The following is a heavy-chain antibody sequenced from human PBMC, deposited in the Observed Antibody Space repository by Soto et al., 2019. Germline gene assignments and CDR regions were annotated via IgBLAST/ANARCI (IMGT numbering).Heavy chain of an antibody. CDR2: MNPNSGNT. CDR1: GYTFTSYD. J-gene: IGHJ6*02. Sequence: QVQLVQSGAEVKKPGASVKVSCKASGYTFTSYDINWVRQATGQGLEWMGWMNPNSGNTGYAQKFQGRVTMTRNTSXSXXYMELSSLRSEDTAVYYCARFRILTGYRPLYGMDVWGQGTTVTVSS. V-gene: IGHV1-8*01. CDR3: ARFRILTGYRPLYGMDV. D-gene: IGHD3-9*01.